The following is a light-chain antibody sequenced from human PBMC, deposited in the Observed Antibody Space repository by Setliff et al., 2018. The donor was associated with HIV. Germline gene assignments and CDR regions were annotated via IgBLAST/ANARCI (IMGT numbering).Light chain of an antibody. V-gene: IGLV2-14*01. J-gene: IGLJ3*02. CDR3: SSYTSTTTLVV. CDR1: SSDIGGYNY. CDR2: EVS. Sequence: QSALTQPASVSGSPGQSITFSRTGTSSDIGGYNYVSWYQQHPGKAPKLMIYEVSNRPSGVSNRFSGSKSGNTASLTISGLQAEDEADYYCSSYTSTTTLVVFGGGTK.